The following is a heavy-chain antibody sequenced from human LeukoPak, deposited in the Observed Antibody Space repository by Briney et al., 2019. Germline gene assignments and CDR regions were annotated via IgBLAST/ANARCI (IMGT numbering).Heavy chain of an antibody. Sequence: ASVKVSCKVSGQSLSELTMHWVRQAPGKGLEWLGGFDPENDERMYARNFRGRVTMTEDTPTDTAYMELSSLRSKDTAVYFCATEMTSVVPDYWGQGTLVTVSS. V-gene: IGHV1-24*01. CDR2: FDPENDER. CDR3: ATEMTSVVPDY. J-gene: IGHJ4*02. D-gene: IGHD4-11*01. CDR1: GQSLSELT.